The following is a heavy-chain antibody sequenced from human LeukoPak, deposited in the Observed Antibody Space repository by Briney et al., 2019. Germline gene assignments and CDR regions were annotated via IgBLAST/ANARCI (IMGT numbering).Heavy chain of an antibody. CDR3: AREGSTYYYDSSGYYSDY. CDR2: INPSSSDK. Sequence: GGSLRLSCAVSGFTFRTYSMNWVRQAPGKGLEWISYINPSSSDKYYADSVKGRFTISRDNAKNSLFLQLHGLRAEDTAVYYCAREGSTYYYDSSGYYSDYWGQGTLVTVSS. J-gene: IGHJ4*02. D-gene: IGHD3-22*01. V-gene: IGHV3-48*01. CDR1: GFTFRTYS.